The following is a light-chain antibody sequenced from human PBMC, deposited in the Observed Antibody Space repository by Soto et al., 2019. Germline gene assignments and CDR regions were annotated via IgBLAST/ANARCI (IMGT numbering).Light chain of an antibody. CDR3: SSYTSSSTRL. CDR2: DVS. V-gene: IGLV2-14*01. Sequence: QSALTQPASVSGSPGQSITISCTGTSSDVGGYNYVSWYQQHPGKAPKLMIYDVSNRPSGVSNRFSGSKSGNTASLTISGLQAEDEADYYCSSYTSSSTRLFVGETK. J-gene: IGLJ3*02. CDR1: SSDVGGYNY.